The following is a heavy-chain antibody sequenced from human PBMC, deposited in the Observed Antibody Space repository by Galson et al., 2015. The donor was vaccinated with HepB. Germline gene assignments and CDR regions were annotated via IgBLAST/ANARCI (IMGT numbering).Heavy chain of an antibody. CDR2: INTRGDTT. J-gene: IGHJ4*02. D-gene: IGHD3-10*01. CDR1: GFTFTNYA. CDR3: AKGRTFD. V-gene: IGHV3-23*01. Sequence: SLRLSCAASGFTFTNYAMSWVRQAPGKGLEWVSGINTRGDTTYYADSVKGRFTISRDNSKNTLHLQMNSLRVDDTAVYYCAKGRTFDWSQGTLVTVSS.